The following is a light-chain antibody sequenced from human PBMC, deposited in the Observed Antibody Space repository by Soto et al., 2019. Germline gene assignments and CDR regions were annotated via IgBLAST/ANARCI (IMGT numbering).Light chain of an antibody. Sequence: EIVLTQSPATLSLSPGESATLSCRASQGVSSYLAWYQQKPGQAPRLLIYDASNRATGIPARFSGSGPGTDFTLTISSLEPEDFAVYYCQQRSNWLTFGGGTKVDIK. V-gene: IGKV3D-11*01. CDR1: QGVSSY. CDR3: QQRSNWLT. CDR2: DAS. J-gene: IGKJ4*01.